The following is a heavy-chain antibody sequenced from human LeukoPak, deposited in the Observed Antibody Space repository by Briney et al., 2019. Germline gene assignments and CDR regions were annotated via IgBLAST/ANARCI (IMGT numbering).Heavy chain of an antibody. D-gene: IGHD3-22*01. CDR2: IIPIFGTA. V-gene: IGHV1-69*05. Sequence: SVKVSCKASGGTFSSYAISWVRQAPGQGLEWMGGIIPIFGTANYAQKFQGRVTITTDESTSTAYMELSSLRSEDTAVYYCARETGDSSRNFDYWGQGTLVTVSS. CDR3: ARETGDSSRNFDY. CDR1: GGTFSSYA. J-gene: IGHJ4*02.